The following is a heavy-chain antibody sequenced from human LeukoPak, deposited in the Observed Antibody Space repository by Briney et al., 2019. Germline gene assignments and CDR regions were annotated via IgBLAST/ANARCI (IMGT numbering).Heavy chain of an antibody. CDR2: IRYDGRNK. D-gene: IGHD3-10*01. CDR3: ARAGYYGSGSYYPWSYYYGMDV. CDR1: GFTFSSYW. V-gene: IGHV3-33*08. Sequence: GGSLRLSCAASGFTFSSYWMHWVRQAPGKGLEWVAVIRYDGRNKYYADSVKGRFTISRDNSKNTLYLQMNSLRAEDTAVYYCARAGYYGSGSYYPWSYYYGMDVWGQGTTVTVSS. J-gene: IGHJ6*02.